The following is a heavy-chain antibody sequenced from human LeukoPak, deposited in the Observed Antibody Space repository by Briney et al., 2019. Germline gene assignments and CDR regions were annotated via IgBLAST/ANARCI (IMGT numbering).Heavy chain of an antibody. J-gene: IGHJ4*02. CDR1: GFTFDNYR. CDR2: VNADGGNT. Sequence: GGSLRLSCAASGFTFDNYRMSWVRQAPGKGLEWVSTVNADGGNTYYADSVKGRFTISRDNSKSTLILRMNSLRVEDTALYYCTKRVKYGGTWDHFADWGQGTLVTVSS. V-gene: IGHV3-23*01. CDR3: TKRVKYGGTWDHFAD. D-gene: IGHD1-26*01.